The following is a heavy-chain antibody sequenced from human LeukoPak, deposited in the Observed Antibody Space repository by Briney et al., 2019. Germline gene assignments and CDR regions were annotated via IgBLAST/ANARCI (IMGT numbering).Heavy chain of an antibody. V-gene: IGHV1-8*01. D-gene: IGHD2-15*01. CDR3: ARGRPGRYCSGGSCPYFDY. J-gene: IGHJ4*02. Sequence: ASVKVSCKASGYTFTSYDINWVRQATEQGLEWMGWMNPNSGNTGYAQKFQGRVTITRNTSISTAYMELSSLRSEDTAVYYCARGRPGRYCSGGSCPYFDYWGQGTLVTVSS. CDR1: GYTFTSYD. CDR2: MNPNSGNT.